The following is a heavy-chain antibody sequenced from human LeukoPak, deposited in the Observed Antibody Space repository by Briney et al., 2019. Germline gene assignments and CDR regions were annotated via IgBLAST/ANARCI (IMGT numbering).Heavy chain of an antibody. D-gene: IGHD3-10*02. CDR2: ISISGTTI. CDR1: GFTFSSYE. CDR3: AELGITMIGGV. J-gene: IGHJ6*04. Sequence: GGSLRLSCAASGFTFSSYEMNWVRQAPGKGLEWLSHISISGTTIHYADSVKGRFTISRDNAKNSLYLQMNSLRAEDTAVYYCAELGITMIGGVWGKGTTVTISS. V-gene: IGHV3-48*03.